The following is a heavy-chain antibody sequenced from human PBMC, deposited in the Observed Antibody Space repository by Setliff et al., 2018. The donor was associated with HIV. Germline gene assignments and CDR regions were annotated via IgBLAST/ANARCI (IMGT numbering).Heavy chain of an antibody. CDR1: GGSISISNFY. Sequence: SETLSLTCSVSGGSISISNFYWSWIRQPPNKGLEWIGDIFPTGTTNYNPSLQSRVTLSIDTSESQFSLRLTSVAAADTAVYFCARLRLTMDYFDRWGQGMLVTVSS. V-gene: IGHV4-61*05. CDR3: ARLRLTMDYFDR. CDR2: IFPTGTT. D-gene: IGHD3-10*01. J-gene: IGHJ4*02.